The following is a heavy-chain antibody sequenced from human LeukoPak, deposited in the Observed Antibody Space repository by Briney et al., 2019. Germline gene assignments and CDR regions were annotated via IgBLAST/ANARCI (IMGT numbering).Heavy chain of an antibody. CDR2: IRYDGNIK. CDR1: GFTFSSYG. Sequence: GSLRLSCGASGFTFSSYGMLWVRQSPGKGLEWVAFIRYDGNIKFYADSMKGRFTISGDNSKNTLYLHINSLRPEDTALYYCVKDSPLDYWGQGTLVIVSS. J-gene: IGHJ4*02. CDR3: VKDSPLDY. V-gene: IGHV3-30*02.